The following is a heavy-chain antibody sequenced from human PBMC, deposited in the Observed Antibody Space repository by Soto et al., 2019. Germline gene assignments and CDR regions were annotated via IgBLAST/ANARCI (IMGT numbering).Heavy chain of an antibody. CDR2: IIPIFGTA. CDR1: GGTFSSYA. J-gene: IGHJ6*02. D-gene: IGHD6-19*01. CDR3: ARGTAVAGPLGHV. Sequence: SVKVSCKASGGTFSSYAISWVRQAPGQGLEWMGGIIPIFGTANYAQKFQGRVKIKADESTSTAYMEPSSLRSEDTAVYSCARGTAVAGPLGHVCGQGTTV. V-gene: IGHV1-69*13.